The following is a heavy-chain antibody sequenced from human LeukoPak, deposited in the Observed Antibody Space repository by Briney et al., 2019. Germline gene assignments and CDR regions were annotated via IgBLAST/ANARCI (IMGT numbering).Heavy chain of an antibody. CDR1: GGSISSYY. D-gene: IGHD3-22*01. Sequence: SETLSLTCTVSGGSISSYYWSWIRQPPGKGLEWIGEINHSGSTNYNPSLKSRVTISVDTSKNQFSLKLSSVTAADTAVYYCARRIPYYYDSSGYYFDYWGQGTLVTVSS. CDR3: ARRIPYYYDSSGYYFDY. V-gene: IGHV4-34*01. J-gene: IGHJ4*02. CDR2: INHSGST.